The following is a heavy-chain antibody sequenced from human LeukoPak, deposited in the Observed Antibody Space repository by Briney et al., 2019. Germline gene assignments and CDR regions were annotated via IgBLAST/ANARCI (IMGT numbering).Heavy chain of an antibody. D-gene: IGHD3-22*01. Sequence: GGSLRLSCAASGFTFSSYGMHWVRQAPGKGLEWVAFIRYDGSNKYYADSVKGRLTISRDNSKNTLYLQMNSLRAEDTAVYYCAKDGAAYDSSGYYYQDWGQGTLVTVSS. V-gene: IGHV3-30*02. CDR2: IRYDGSNK. J-gene: IGHJ1*01. CDR1: GFTFSSYG. CDR3: AKDGAAYDSSGYYYQD.